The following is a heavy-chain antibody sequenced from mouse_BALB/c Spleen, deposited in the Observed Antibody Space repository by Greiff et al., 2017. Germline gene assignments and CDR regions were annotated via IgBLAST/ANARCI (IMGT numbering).Heavy chain of an antibody. CDR3: TRGLRREAY. V-gene: IGHV1-15*01. Sequence: QVQLQQSGAELVRPGASVTLSCKASGYTFTDYEMHWVKQTPVHGLEWIGAIDPETGGTAYNQKFKGKATLTADKSSSTAYMELRSLTSEDSAVYYCTRGLRREAYWGQGTLVTVSA. D-gene: IGHD2-2*01. CDR1: GYTFTDYE. CDR2: IDPETGGT. J-gene: IGHJ3*01.